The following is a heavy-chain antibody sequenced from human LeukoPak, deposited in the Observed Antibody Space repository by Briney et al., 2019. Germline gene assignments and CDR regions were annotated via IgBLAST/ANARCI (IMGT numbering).Heavy chain of an antibody. D-gene: IGHD5-12*01. CDR2: ISYDGSNK. J-gene: IGHJ4*02. CDR1: GFTFSSYA. V-gene: IGHV3-30*14. CDR3: ARDTSYSGYDY. Sequence: PGGSLRLSCAASGFTFSSYAMHWVRQAPGKGLEWVAVISYDGSNKYYADSVKGRFTISRDNSKNTLYLQMNSLRAEDTAVYYCARDTSYSGYDYWGQGTLVTVSS.